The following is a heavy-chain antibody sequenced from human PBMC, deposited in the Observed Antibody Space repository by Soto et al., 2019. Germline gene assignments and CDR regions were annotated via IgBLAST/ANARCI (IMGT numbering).Heavy chain of an antibody. J-gene: IGHJ6*02. D-gene: IGHD1-26*01. CDR3: ARGGELRGGVYYYGMDV. CDR2: INPKSGGT. CDR1: GYTFSDYY. Sequence: ASVNVSCKASGYTFSDYYIHWVRQAPGQGLECMGWINPKSGGTNYAQKFQGWVTMTRDTSVSSVYMELPRLTSGDTALYYCARGGELRGGVYYYGMDVWGQGPTVTV. V-gene: IGHV1-2*04.